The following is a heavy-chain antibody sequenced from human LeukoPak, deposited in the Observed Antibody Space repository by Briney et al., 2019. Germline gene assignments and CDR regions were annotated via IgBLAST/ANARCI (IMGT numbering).Heavy chain of an antibody. J-gene: IGHJ6*02. V-gene: IGHV1-69*13. CDR2: IIPIFGTA. Sequence: SVKVSCKASGGTFSSYAISWVRQAPGQGLEWMGGIIPIFGTANYAQKFQGRVTITADESTSTAYMELSSLRSEDTAVYCCARDRSSWYPTAPKYYYYGMDAWGQGTTVTVSS. CDR1: GGTFSSYA. D-gene: IGHD6-13*01. CDR3: ARDRSSWYPTAPKYYYYGMDA.